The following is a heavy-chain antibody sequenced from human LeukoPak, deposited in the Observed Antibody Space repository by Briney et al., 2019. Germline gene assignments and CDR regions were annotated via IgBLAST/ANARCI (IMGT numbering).Heavy chain of an antibody. D-gene: IGHD2-15*01. Sequence: GGSLRLSCVASGFTVSSNYMSWVRQAPGKGLEWVSVIYSNADTYYVDSVKGRFTISRDNSKNTLSLQMDSLRPDDTAVYYCARDLSRRYSIDYWGQGTLVTVSS. J-gene: IGHJ4*02. V-gene: IGHV3-66*03. CDR2: IYSNADT. CDR3: ARDLSRRYSIDY. CDR1: GFTVSSNY.